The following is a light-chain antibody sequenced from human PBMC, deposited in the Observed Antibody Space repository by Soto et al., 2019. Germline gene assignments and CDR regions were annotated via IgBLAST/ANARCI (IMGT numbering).Light chain of an antibody. CDR2: CAS. Sequence: GLSQSAGPVSFATWERATLSCRASQLFXSTSLAWYQQKPGQAPRLLXDCASNMATGSPDRFSGSGSGTDFILTISRLEPEDFAVYYCQQYESSPRTFGQGTKVDIK. CDR1: QLFXSTS. J-gene: IGKJ1*01. CDR3: QQYESSPRT. V-gene: IGKV3-20*01.